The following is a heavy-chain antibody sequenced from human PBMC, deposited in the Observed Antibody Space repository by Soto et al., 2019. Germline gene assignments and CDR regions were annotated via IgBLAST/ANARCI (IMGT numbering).Heavy chain of an antibody. CDR2: ISAYNGNT. Sequence: GASVKVSCKASVYTFTSYGISWVRQAPGQGLEWMGWISAYNGNTNYAQKLQGRVTMTTDTSTSTAYMELRSLRSDDTAVYYCARVGQYGSGSGYYFDYWGQGTLVTVSS. D-gene: IGHD3-10*01. V-gene: IGHV1-18*01. J-gene: IGHJ4*02. CDR1: VYTFTSYG. CDR3: ARVGQYGSGSGYYFDY.